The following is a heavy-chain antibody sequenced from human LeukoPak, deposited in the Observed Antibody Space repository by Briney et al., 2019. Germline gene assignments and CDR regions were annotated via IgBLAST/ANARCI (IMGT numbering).Heavy chain of an antibody. V-gene: IGHV1-69*06. CDR1: VGTFSRNA. CDR2: IIPIFGTS. J-gene: IGHJ5*02. Sequence: ASVKVSCKASVGTFSRNAITWVLQAPGQGLEWMGRIIPIFGTSKNAQKFQGRVTISADKSTSTAYMELSSLRSEDTAVYYCAAGWGAAVGGFDPWGQGTLVTVSS. D-gene: IGHD6-13*01. CDR3: AAGWGAAVGGFDP.